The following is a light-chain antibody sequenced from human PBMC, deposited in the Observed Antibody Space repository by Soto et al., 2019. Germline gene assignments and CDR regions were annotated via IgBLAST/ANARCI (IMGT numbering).Light chain of an antibody. Sequence: EIVLTQSPGTLSLSPGERATLSCRASQSVSSSYSAWYQQKPGQAPRLLIYGASSRATGIPDRFSGSGSGTAFTLTISSLQSDDFATYYCQHYSSYLFGQGTKLEI. V-gene: IGKV3-20*01. CDR3: QHYSSYL. CDR2: GAS. CDR1: QSVSSSY. J-gene: IGKJ2*01.